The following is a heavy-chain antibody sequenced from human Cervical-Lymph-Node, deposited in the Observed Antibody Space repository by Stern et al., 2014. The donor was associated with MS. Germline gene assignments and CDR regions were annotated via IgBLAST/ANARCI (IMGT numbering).Heavy chain of an antibody. CDR1: GFTFSSYP. Sequence: VQLVQSGGGVVQPGRSLRLSCAASGFTFSSYPMHWVRQAPGKGLEWVAGISYEGINTYYADYVKGRFTISRDNSKNTLYLQMNSLRPEDTAVYYCARFCSGGSCYVGAYDIGGQGTVVPV. J-gene: IGHJ3*02. D-gene: IGHD2-15*01. CDR3: ARFCSGGSCYVGAYDI. CDR2: ISYEGINT. V-gene: IGHV3-30-3*01.